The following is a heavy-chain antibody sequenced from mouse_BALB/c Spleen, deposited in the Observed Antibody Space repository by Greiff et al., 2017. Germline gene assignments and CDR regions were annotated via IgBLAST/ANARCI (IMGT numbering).Heavy chain of an antibody. V-gene: IGHV1-82*01. D-gene: IGHD1-1*01. CDR3: ARSCITTVVDYFDY. Sequence: VKLMESGPELVKPGASVKISCKASGYAFSSSWMNWVKQRPGQGLEWIGRIYPGDGDTNYNGKFKGKATLTADKSSSTAYMQLSSLTSVDSAVYFCARSCITTVVDYFDYWGQGTTLTVSS. J-gene: IGHJ2*01. CDR2: IYPGDGDT. CDR1: GYAFSSSW.